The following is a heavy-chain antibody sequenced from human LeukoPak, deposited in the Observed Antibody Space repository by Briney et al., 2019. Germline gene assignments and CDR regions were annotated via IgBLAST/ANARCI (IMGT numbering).Heavy chain of an antibody. J-gene: IGHJ4*02. Sequence: PSETLSLTCAVYGESFSGYYWSWIRQPPGKGLEWIGEINHSGSTNYNPSLKSRVTISVDTSKNHFSLKLSSVIAADTAVYYCARGGTRDDYVWGSYRWKYYFDYWGQGTLVTVSS. V-gene: IGHV4-34*01. CDR3: ARGGTRDDYVWGSYRWKYYFDY. D-gene: IGHD3-16*02. CDR2: INHSGST. CDR1: GESFSGYY.